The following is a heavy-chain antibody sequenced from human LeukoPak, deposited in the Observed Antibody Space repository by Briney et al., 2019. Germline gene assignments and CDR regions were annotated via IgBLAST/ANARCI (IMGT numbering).Heavy chain of an antibody. CDR1: GGSISSSSYY. V-gene: IGHV4-39*07. D-gene: IGHD6-13*01. CDR3: ATSIAAAGSPTGY. J-gene: IGHJ4*02. Sequence: TSETLSLTCTVSGGSISSSSYYWSWIRQPPGKGLEWIGEINHSGSTNYNPSLKSRVTISVDTSKNQFSLKLSSVTAADTAVYYCATSIAAAGSPTGYWGQGTLVTVSS. CDR2: INHSGST.